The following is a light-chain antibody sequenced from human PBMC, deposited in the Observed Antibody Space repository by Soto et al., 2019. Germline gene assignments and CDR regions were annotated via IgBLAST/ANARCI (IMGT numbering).Light chain of an antibody. J-gene: IGKJ4*01. CDR1: QSVGSS. V-gene: IGKV3-11*01. CDR3: QQYHDWPPLT. CDR2: DAS. Sequence: EIVLTQSPATLSLSPGERVTLSCRASQSVGSSLAWYQQKPGQAPRLLVYDASNRATGIPARFSGSGSGTEFTLTISSLQSEDSAVYYCQQYHDWPPLTFGGGTKVDIK.